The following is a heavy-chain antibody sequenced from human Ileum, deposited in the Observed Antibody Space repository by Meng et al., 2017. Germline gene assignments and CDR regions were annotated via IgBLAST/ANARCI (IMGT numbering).Heavy chain of an antibody. CDR2: INAGNGSI. J-gene: IGHJ4*02. V-gene: IGHV1-3*01. CDR1: GYTFRNYP. CDR3: ARENDNWNYFDY. Sequence: QVHLVQSGAEVKTVGASVKVSCTASGYTFRNYPLHWVRQAPGQRPEWMGWINAGNGSIKISQKFQGRITITSDTSATAYMELSSLRSEDTAVYFCARENDNWNYFDYWGQGSLVTVSS. D-gene: IGHD1-1*01.